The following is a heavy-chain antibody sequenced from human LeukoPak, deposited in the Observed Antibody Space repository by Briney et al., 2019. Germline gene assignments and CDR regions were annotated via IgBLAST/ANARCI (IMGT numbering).Heavy chain of an antibody. CDR2: TSHGGST. V-gene: IGHV4-34*01. J-gene: IGHJ4*02. CDR1: GGSFSGYY. CDR3: ARVERLGYEDY. Sequence: SETLSLTCAVYGGSFSGYYWSWIRQPPGKGLEWIGETSHGGSTNYNPSLESRVTISADTSKNQFSLKLTSVTAADTAVYYCARVERLGYEDYWGQGTLVTVSS. D-gene: IGHD2-15*01.